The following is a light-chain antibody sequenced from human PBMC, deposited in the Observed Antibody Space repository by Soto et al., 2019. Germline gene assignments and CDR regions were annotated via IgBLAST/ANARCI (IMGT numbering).Light chain of an antibody. Sequence: EVVLTQSPATLSLSPGDRATLSCRASQSVSSHFAWYQQKSGQAPRLLIYDASKRATDIPARFSGSGSGTDFTLTISSLEPEDFAVYYCQQRSNWPTFGQGTRLEIK. J-gene: IGKJ5*01. CDR2: DAS. V-gene: IGKV3-11*01. CDR1: QSVSSH. CDR3: QQRSNWPT.